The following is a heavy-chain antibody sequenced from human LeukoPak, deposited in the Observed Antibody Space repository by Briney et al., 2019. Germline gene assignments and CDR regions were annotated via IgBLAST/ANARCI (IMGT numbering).Heavy chain of an antibody. CDR1: GGSISSYY. J-gene: IGHJ5*02. V-gene: IGHV4-59*01. CDR2: IYYSGST. CDR3: ALLRYFDWLFQPNWFDP. D-gene: IGHD3-9*01. Sequence: SETLSLTCTVSGGSISSYYWSWIRQPPGKGLEWIGYIYYSGSTNYNPSLKSRVTISVDTSKNQFSLKLSSVTAADTAVYYCALLRYFDWLFQPNWFDPWGQGTLVTVSS.